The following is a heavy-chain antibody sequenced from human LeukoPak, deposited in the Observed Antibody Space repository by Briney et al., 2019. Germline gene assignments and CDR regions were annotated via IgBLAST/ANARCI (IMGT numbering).Heavy chain of an antibody. D-gene: IGHD3-16*01. CDR3: VREVGRPKTFYFDS. CDR1: GFVFSRDN. J-gene: IGHJ4*02. CDR2: ISETI. V-gene: IGHV3-48*04. Sequence: HPGGSLRLSCIASGFVFSRDNMNWGRQAPGKGLEWVAHISETIYYADSVQGRFTISRDNAKNSLYLQMSNLRVDDTAMYYCVREVGRPKTFYFDSWGRGTPVTVSS.